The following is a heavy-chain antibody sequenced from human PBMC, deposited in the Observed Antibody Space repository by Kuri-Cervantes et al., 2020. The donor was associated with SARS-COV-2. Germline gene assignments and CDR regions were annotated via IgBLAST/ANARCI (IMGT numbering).Heavy chain of an antibody. Sequence: SVKVSCKASGYTFTSYAMHWVRQAPGQGLEWMGGIIPIFGTANYAQKFQGRVTITADKSTSTAYMELSSLRSEDTAAYYCAREYSYGPFFDYWGQGTLVTVSS. V-gene: IGHV1-69*06. D-gene: IGHD5-18*01. CDR1: GYTFTSYA. CDR2: IIPIFGTA. J-gene: IGHJ4*02. CDR3: AREYSYGPFFDY.